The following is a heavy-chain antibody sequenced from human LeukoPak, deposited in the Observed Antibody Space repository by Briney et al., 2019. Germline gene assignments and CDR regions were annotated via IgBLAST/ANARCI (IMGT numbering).Heavy chain of an antibody. CDR3: ARGVPYYNSSWYHWFDP. D-gene: IGHD6-13*01. V-gene: IGHV4-59*01. Sequence: SETLSLTCTVPGGSISSYYWSWIRQPPGRGLEWIGYIYNSGSTTYNPSLKSRVTISVDTSKNHFSLKLTSVTAADTAVYYCARGVPYYNSSWYHWFDPWGQGTLVSASS. CDR1: GGSISSYY. J-gene: IGHJ5*02. CDR2: IYNSGST.